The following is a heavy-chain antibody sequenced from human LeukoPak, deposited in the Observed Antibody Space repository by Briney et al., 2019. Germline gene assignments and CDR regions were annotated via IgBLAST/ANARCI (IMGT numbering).Heavy chain of an antibody. V-gene: IGHV3-23*01. CDR3: AKPPRGSGEDY. Sequence: PGGSLRLSCAASGFTFSSYEMNWVRQAPGKGLEWVSAISGSTGRTYYADSVKGRFTISRDNSKNTLYLQMNSLRAEDTAVYYCAKPPRGSGEDYWGQGTLVTVSS. CDR1: GFTFSSYE. D-gene: IGHD3-10*01. CDR2: ISGSTGRT. J-gene: IGHJ4*02.